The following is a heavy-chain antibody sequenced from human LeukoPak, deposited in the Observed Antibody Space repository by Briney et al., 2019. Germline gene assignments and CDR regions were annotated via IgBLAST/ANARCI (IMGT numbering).Heavy chain of an antibody. CDR1: GFTFSLYS. V-gene: IGHV3-9*01. Sequence: PGGSLRLSCAASGFTFSLYSLNWVRHAPGKGLEWVSGISWNSGSIVYADSVKGRFTISRDNAKNSLYLQMNSLRAEDTALYYCAKDPSGPYSYGDEGYWGQGTLVTVSS. CDR2: ISWNSGSI. CDR3: AKDPSGPYSYGDEGY. D-gene: IGHD5-18*01. J-gene: IGHJ4*02.